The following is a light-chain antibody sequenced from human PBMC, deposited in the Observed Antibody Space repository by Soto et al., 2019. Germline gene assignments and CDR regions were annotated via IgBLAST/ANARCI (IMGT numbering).Light chain of an antibody. CDR1: SSDVGGYNS. CDR2: DVS. V-gene: IGLV2-14*03. J-gene: IGLJ1*01. CDR3: SSYTSRSSLYV. Sequence: SALTQPASVSGSPGQSITISCTGTSSDVGGYNSVSWYQQHPGKAPKLMINDVSNRPSGVSDRFSGSKSGNTASLTISGLQAADEADYYCSSYTSRSSLYVFGSGTKLTVL.